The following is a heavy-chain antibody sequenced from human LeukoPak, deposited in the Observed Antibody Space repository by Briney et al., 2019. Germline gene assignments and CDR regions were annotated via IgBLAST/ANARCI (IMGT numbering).Heavy chain of an antibody. J-gene: IGHJ4*02. CDR2: ISGSGGST. CDR3: AKGLRGLIQNFDC. CDR1: GFTFSNYA. V-gene: IGHV3-23*01. D-gene: IGHD3-16*01. Sequence: PGGSLRLSCVVSGFTFSNYAMSWVRQAPGKGLEWVSAISGSGGSTYYADSVKGRFTISRDNSKNTLYLQMNSLRAEDTAVYYCAKGLRGLIQNFDCWGQGTLVTVSS.